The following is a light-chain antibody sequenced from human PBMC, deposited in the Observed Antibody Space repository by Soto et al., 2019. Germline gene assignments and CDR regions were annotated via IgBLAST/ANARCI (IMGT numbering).Light chain of an antibody. J-gene: IGKJ1*01. CDR3: QQYNSYWT. CDR2: DAS. CDR1: QSISSW. Sequence: DIQMTQSPSALSASVGDRFTITCRASQSISSWLAWYQQKPGKAPKLLIYDASSLESGVPSRFSGSGSGTEFTLTISSLQPDDFATYYCQQYNSYWTFDQGTKVDIK. V-gene: IGKV1-5*01.